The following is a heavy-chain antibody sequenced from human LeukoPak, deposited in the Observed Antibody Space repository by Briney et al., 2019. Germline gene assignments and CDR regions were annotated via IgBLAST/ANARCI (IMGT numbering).Heavy chain of an antibody. CDR1: GFTFSSYS. V-gene: IGHV3-48*01. CDR2: ISSSSSTI. J-gene: IGHJ4*02. Sequence: PGGSLRLSCAASGFTFSSYSMNWVRQAPGKGLEWVSYISSSSSTIYYADSVKGRFTISRDNSKNTLYLQMNSLRAEDTAVYYCAKDPGYYYYDSSGSTTYFDYWGQGTLVTVSS. CDR3: AKDPGYYYYDSSGSTTYFDY. D-gene: IGHD3-22*01.